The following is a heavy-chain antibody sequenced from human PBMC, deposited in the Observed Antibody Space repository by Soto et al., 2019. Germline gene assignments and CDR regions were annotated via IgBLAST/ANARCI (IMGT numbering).Heavy chain of an antibody. J-gene: IGHJ6*02. CDR2: IIPIFGTA. CDR3: ARERQQTVRGYYYYYGMDV. D-gene: IGHD6-13*01. V-gene: IGHV1-69*13. Sequence: GASIQFCCPSPGCTFSSYAISWVRHAPGQGLEWMGGIIPIFGTANYAQKFQGRVTITADESTSTAYMELSSLRSEDTAVYYCARERQQTVRGYYYYYGMDVWGQGTTVTVSS. CDR1: GCTFSSYA.